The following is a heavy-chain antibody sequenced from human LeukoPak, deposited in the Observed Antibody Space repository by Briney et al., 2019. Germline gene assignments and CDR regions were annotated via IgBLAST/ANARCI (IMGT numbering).Heavy chain of an antibody. D-gene: IGHD2-2*01. CDR1: GYSFTSYW. J-gene: IGHJ1*01. CDR2: IYPGDSDT. V-gene: IGHV5-51*03. CDR3: ARLGYCSSTSCYEAYFQH. Sequence: PGESLKISCKGSGYSFTSYWIGWVRQMPGKGLEWMGIIYPGDSDTRYSPSFQGQVTISADKSIRTAYLQWSSLKASDTAMSYCARLGYCSSTSCYEAYFQHWGQGTLVTVSS.